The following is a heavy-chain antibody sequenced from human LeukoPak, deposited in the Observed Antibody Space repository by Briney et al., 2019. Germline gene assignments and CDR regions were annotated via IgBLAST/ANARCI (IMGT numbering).Heavy chain of an antibody. J-gene: IGHJ4*02. Sequence: SETLSLTCTVSGGSISSYYWSWIRQPPGKGPEWIGYIYYSGSTNYNPSLKSRVTISVDTSKNQFSLKLSSVTAADTAVYYCASSVAGLEFDYWGQGTLVTVSS. CDR2: IYYSGST. CDR1: GGSISSYY. CDR3: ASSVAGLEFDY. V-gene: IGHV4-59*01. D-gene: IGHD6-19*01.